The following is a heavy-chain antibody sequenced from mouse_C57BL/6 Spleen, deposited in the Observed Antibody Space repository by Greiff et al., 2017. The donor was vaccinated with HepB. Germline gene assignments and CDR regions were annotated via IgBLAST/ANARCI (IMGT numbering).Heavy chain of an antibody. CDR2: INPSTGGT. V-gene: IGHV1-43*01. CDR1: GYSFTGYY. D-gene: IGHD3-3*01. CDR3: ARRGTLRAMDY. Sequence: VQLKESGPELVKPGASVKISCKASGYSFTGYYMHWVKQSSEKSLEWIGEINPSTGGTSYNQKFKGKATLTVDKSSSTAYMQLKSLTSEDSAVYYCARRGTLRAMDYWGQGTSVTVSS. J-gene: IGHJ4*01.